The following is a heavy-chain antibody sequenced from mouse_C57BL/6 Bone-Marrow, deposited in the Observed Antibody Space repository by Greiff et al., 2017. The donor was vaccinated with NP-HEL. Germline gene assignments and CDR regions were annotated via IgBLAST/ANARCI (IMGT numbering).Heavy chain of an antibody. J-gene: IGHJ2*01. CDR3: ARDGNYYYFDY. D-gene: IGHD2-1*01. CDR1: GFTFSDYG. CDR2: ISSGSSTI. V-gene: IGHV5-17*01. Sequence: EVKLVESGGGLVKPGGSLKLSCAASGFTFSDYGMHWVRQAPEKGLEWVAYISSGSSTIYYADTVKGRFTISRDNAKNTLFLQMTSLRSEDTAMYYCARDGNYYYFDYWGQGTTLTVSS.